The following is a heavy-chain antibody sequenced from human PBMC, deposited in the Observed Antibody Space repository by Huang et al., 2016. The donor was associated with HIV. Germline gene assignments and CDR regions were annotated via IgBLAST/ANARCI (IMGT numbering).Heavy chain of an antibody. CDR3: ARGLQGYSIGYYYFDS. CDR2: MNPNSGNH. CDR1: GYTFSSND. V-gene: IGHV1-8*03. Sequence: QVQLKQSGAEVKKPGASVKVSCKAFGYTFSSNDINWVGQATVQGLEWMGWMNPNSGNHGYAQEFRGRVTFSRDTSTTTAYMELSSLTIEDTAVYYCARGLQGYSIGYYYFDSWGQGTLITVSS. D-gene: IGHD3-22*01. J-gene: IGHJ4*02.